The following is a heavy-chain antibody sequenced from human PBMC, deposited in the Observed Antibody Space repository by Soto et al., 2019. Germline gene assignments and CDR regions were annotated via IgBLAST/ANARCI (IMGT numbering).Heavy chain of an antibody. J-gene: IGHJ4*02. D-gene: IGHD2-2*01. CDR1: GFTFSSYA. V-gene: IGHV3-23*01. CDR3: AKDRDIVVVPAAMIFGY. Sequence: GGSLRLSCAAFGFTFSSYAMSRVRQAPGKGLEWVSAISGSGGSTYYADSVKGRFTISRDNSKNTLYLQMNSLRAEDTAVYYCAKDRDIVVVPAAMIFGYWGQGTRVTVSS. CDR2: ISGSGGST.